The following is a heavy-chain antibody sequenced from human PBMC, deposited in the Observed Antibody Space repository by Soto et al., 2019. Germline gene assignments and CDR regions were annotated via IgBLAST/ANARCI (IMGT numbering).Heavy chain of an antibody. CDR2: IIPILGIA. Sequence: VKLSRKGVGGGYSVYPISWLSRTNGKGLEGMGRIIPILGIANYAQRFQGRGTITADNSGSTAYMELSSLRSEDTAVYYCARDLFGIRGVYTDIVVVVAAADAFDIWGQGTMVTVSS. V-gene: IGHV1-69*04. CDR1: GGGYSVYP. CDR3: ARDLFGIRGVYTDIVVVVAAADAFDI. J-gene: IGHJ3*02. D-gene: IGHD2-15*01.